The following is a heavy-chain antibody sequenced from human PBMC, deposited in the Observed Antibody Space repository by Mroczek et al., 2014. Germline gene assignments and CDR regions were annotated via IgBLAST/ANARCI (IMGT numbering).Heavy chain of an antibody. CDR3: ARGRGYDFWSGYYTATWFDP. D-gene: IGHD3-3*01. J-gene: IGHJ5*02. CDR1: GGSFSGYY. Sequence: QVQLQESGAGLLKPSETLSLTCAVYGGSFSGYYWSWIRQPPGKGLEWIGEINHSGSTNYNPSLKSRVTISVDTSKNQFSLKLSSVTAADTAVYYCARGRGYDFWSGYYTATWFDPWGQGTLVTVSS. V-gene: IGHV4-34*01. CDR2: INHSGST.